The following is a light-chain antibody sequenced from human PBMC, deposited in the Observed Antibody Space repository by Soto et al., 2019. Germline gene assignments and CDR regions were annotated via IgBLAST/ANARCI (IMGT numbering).Light chain of an antibody. CDR1: QSISSY. CDR3: QQSYSTPQT. J-gene: IGKJ1*01. V-gene: IGKV1-39*01. Sequence: DIQMTQSPCSLSASVGDRVTIPCRASQSISSYLNWYQQKPGKAPKLLIYAASSLQSGVPSRFSGSGSGTDFTLTISSLQPEDFATYYCQQSYSTPQTFGQGTKVDIK. CDR2: AAS.